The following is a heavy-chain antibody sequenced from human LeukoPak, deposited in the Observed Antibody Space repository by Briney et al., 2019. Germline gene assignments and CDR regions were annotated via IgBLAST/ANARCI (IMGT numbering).Heavy chain of an antibody. D-gene: IGHD3-16*02. CDR1: GFTFSSYG. J-gene: IGHJ3*02. V-gene: IGHV3-33*01. Sequence: GGSLRLSCAASGFTFSSYGMHWVRQAPGKGLEWVAVIWYDGSSKYYSDSVKGRFTISRDNSKNTLYMQMNNLRVEDTAVYFCARDNRYTGNYLDAFDIWGQGTLVTVSS. CDR3: ARDNRYTGNYLDAFDI. CDR2: IWYDGSSK.